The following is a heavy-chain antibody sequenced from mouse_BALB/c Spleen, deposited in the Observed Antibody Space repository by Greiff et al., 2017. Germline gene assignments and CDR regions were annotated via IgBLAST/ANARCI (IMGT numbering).Heavy chain of an antibody. J-gene: IGHJ4*01. Sequence: VQLQQSGPELVKPGASVKMSCKASGYTFTDYYMKWVKQSHGKSLEWIGDINPNNGDTFYNQKFKGKATLTVDKSSSTAYMQLNSLTSEDSAVYYGAREGDDYYGSSWGYYAMDYWGQGTSVTVSS. CDR2: INPNNGDT. V-gene: IGHV1-26*01. CDR1: GYTFTDYY. D-gene: IGHD1-1*01. CDR3: AREGDDYYGSSWGYYAMDY.